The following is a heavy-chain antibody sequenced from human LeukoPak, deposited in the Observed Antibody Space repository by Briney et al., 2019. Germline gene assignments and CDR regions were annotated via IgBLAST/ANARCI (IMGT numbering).Heavy chain of an antibody. CDR2: ISTSSRTI. J-gene: IGHJ4*02. Sequence: GGSLRLSCAASGFTFSSYSMNWVRQAPGKGLEWVSYISTSSRTIYYADSVKGRFTISRDNAKNSLYLQMNSLRDEDTAVYYCARDSEYSGYDVGGDFDYWGQGTLVTVSS. D-gene: IGHD5-12*01. V-gene: IGHV3-48*02. CDR1: GFTFSSYS. CDR3: ARDSEYSGYDVGGDFDY.